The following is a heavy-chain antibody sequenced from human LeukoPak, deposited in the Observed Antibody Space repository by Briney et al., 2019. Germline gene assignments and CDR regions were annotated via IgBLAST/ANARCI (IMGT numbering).Heavy chain of an antibody. Sequence: ASVKVSCKVSGYTLTDLSIHWVRQAPGKGLEWMGGFDPENSETIYAQRFQGRVTMTEDTSSDTAYVFLTSLRSEDTALYYCATLNYGDLRGGGFEVWGQGTMVSVSS. D-gene: IGHD4-17*01. CDR2: FDPENSET. CDR1: GYTLTDLS. J-gene: IGHJ3*01. V-gene: IGHV1-24*01. CDR3: ATLNYGDLRGGGFEV.